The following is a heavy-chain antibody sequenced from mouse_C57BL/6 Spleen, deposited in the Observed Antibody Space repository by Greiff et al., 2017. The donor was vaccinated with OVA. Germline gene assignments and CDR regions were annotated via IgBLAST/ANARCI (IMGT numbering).Heavy chain of an antibody. V-gene: IGHV5-9*01. J-gene: IGHJ1*03. Sequence: DVMLVESGGGLVKPGGSLKLSCAASGFTFSSYTMSWVRQTPEKRLEWVATISGGGGNTYYPDSVKGRFTISRDNAKNTLYLQMSSLRSEDTALYYCARQAIYDGYPHWYFDVWGTGTTVTVSS. CDR1: GFTFSSYT. D-gene: IGHD2-3*01. CDR2: ISGGGGNT. CDR3: ARQAIYDGYPHWYFDV.